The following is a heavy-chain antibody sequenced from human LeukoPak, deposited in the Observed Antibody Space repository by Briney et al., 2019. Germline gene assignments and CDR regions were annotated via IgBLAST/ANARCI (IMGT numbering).Heavy chain of an antibody. Sequence: GGSLRLSCAASAFTFNNYDMHWVRQSPGKGLEWVAFIRYDGSNKYYADFVEGRFTISRDNSKNTLYLLMNSLRAEDTAVYYCAKDSGSYYTSDYWGQGTLVTVSS. CDR2: IRYDGSNK. V-gene: IGHV3-30*02. CDR1: AFTFNNYD. J-gene: IGHJ4*02. D-gene: IGHD3-10*01. CDR3: AKDSGSYYTSDY.